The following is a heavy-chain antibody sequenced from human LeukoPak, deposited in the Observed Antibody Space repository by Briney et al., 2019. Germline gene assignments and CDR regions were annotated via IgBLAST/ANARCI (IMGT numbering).Heavy chain of an antibody. J-gene: IGHJ4*02. Sequence: SETLSLSCTVSGGSISSGSYFWTWIRQPVGKGLEWIGRIYTSGSTDYNPSLKSRVTISVDASKNQFSLKLSSVTAADTAVYYCAREGYSSSWYSGYYYFDYWGQGTLVTVSS. D-gene: IGHD6-13*01. CDR3: AREGYSSSWYSGYYYFDY. CDR2: IYTSGST. CDR1: GGSISSGSYF. V-gene: IGHV4-61*02.